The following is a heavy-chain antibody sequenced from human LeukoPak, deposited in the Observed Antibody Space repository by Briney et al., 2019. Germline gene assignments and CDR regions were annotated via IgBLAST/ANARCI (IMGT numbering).Heavy chain of an antibody. V-gene: IGHV3-48*01. CDR3: AESGHSYGYDGMDV. J-gene: IGHJ6*02. CDR1: GFTFSSYS. D-gene: IGHD5-18*01. Sequence: GGSLRLSCAASGFTFSSYSMNWVRQAPGKGLEWVSYISSSNTIYYADSVKGRFTISRDNAKNSLYLQMNSLRAEDTAVYYCAESGHSYGYDGMDVWGQGTTVTVSS. CDR2: ISSSNTI.